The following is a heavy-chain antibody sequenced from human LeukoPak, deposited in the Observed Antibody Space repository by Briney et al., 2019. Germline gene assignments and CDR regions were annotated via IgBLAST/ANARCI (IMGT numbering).Heavy chain of an antibody. Sequence: PGGSLRLSCAASGFTYSLYWMSWVRQAPGKGLEWVANINPDGSETYYVDSVKGRFTISRDNARSSLDLQMSSLRAEDTAVYYCARNNWASLHYWGQGTLVTVSS. CDR1: GFTYSLYW. CDR2: INPDGSET. V-gene: IGHV3-7*05. CDR3: ARNNWASLHY. D-gene: IGHD2/OR15-2a*01. J-gene: IGHJ4*02.